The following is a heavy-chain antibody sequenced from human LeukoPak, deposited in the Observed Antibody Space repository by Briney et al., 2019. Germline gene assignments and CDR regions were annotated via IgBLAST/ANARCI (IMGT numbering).Heavy chain of an antibody. CDR1: GFTVSSNY. V-gene: IGHV3-66*01. CDR3: AKDTEGGYSGYDGFDP. Sequence: PGGSLRLSCAASGFTVSSNYMSWVRQAPGKGLEWVSVIYSGGSTYYADSVKGRFTISRDNSKNTLYLQMNSLRAEDTAVYYCAKDTEGGYSGYDGFDPWGQGTLVTVSS. D-gene: IGHD5-12*01. J-gene: IGHJ5*02. CDR2: IYSGGST.